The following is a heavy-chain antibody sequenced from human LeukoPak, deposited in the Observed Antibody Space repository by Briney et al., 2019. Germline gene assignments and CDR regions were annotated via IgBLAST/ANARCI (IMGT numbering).Heavy chain of an antibody. J-gene: IGHJ4*01. Sequence: PGGSLRLSCAASGFTFNTYSMNWVRQAPGKGLEWVSSISSHSRDIYYADSVKGRFTISRDNAKNSLHLQMNSLRVEDTAVYYCARDDRDISSFRFDYWGHGILVTVSS. CDR1: GFTFNTYS. CDR3: ARDDRDISSFRFDY. D-gene: IGHD6-6*01. V-gene: IGHV3-21*01. CDR2: ISSHSRDI.